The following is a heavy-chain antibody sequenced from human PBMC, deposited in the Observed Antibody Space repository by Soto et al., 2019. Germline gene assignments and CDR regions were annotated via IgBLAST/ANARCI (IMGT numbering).Heavy chain of an antibody. D-gene: IGHD1-26*01. CDR2: ISGSGGST. CDR3: AKDPWELPDYSYYGMDV. Sequence: GGSLRLSCAASGFTFSSYAMSWVRQAPGKGLEWVSAISGSGGSTYYADSVKGRFTISRDNSKNTLYLQMDSLRAEDTAVYYCAKDPWELPDYSYYGMDVWGQATTVTVSS. J-gene: IGHJ6*02. CDR1: GFTFSSYA. V-gene: IGHV3-23*01.